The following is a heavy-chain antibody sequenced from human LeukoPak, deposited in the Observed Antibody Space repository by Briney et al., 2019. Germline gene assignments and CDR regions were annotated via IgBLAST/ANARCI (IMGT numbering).Heavy chain of an antibody. CDR1: GFTFSSYG. V-gene: IGHV3-30*02. CDR2: IRYDGSKK. CDR3: ARSIAVAGTPFDY. J-gene: IGHJ4*02. Sequence: PGGSLRLSCAASGFTFSSYGMHWVRQAPGKGLEWVAFIRYDGSKKYYADSVKGRFTISRDNPKNTLYLQMNSLRAEDTAVYYCARSIAVAGTPFDYWGQGTLVTVSS. D-gene: IGHD6-19*01.